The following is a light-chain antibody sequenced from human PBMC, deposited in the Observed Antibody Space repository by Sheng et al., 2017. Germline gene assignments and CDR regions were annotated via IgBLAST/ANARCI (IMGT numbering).Light chain of an antibody. CDR3: NSRDISGNTYV. CDR2: GKN. V-gene: IGLV3-19*01. J-gene: IGLJ1*01. CDR1: SLRKYY. Sequence: SELTQDPAVSVALGQTVRITCQGDSLRKYYASWYQQKPGQAPVFVMYGKNNRPPGTPDRFSGSSSGNTASLTITGARAEDEADYYCNSRDISGNTYVFGSGTKLTVL.